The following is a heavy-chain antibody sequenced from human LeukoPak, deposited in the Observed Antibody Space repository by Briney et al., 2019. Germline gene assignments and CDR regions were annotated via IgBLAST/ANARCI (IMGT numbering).Heavy chain of an antibody. D-gene: IGHD3-22*01. V-gene: IGHV1-18*01. CDR3: ARVRSYYDSSGQNWFDP. J-gene: IGHJ5*02. Sequence: GASVKVSCKASGYTFTSYGISWVRQAPGQGLEWMGWISAYNGNTNYAQKLQGRVTMTTDTSTSTAYMELRSLRSDDTAVYYCARVRSYYDSSGQNWFDPWGQGTLVTVSS. CDR1: GYTFTSYG. CDR2: ISAYNGNT.